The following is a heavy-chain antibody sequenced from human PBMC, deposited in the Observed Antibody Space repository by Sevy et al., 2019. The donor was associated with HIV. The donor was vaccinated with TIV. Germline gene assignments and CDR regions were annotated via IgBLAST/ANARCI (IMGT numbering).Heavy chain of an antibody. CDR3: TRLDLMVRGVSGVY. V-gene: IGHV3-73*01. D-gene: IGHD3-10*01. CDR2: IRSKANSYAT. CDR1: GFTFSGSA. J-gene: IGHJ4*02. Sequence: GGSLRLSCAASGFTFSGSAMHWVRQASGKGLEWVGRIRSKANSYATAYAASVKGRFTISRDDSKNTAYLQMNSLKTEDTAVYYCTRLDLMVRGVSGVYRGQGTLVTVSS.